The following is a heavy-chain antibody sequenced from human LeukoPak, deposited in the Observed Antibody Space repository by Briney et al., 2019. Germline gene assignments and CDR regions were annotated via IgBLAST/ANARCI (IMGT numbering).Heavy chain of an antibody. CDR1: GFTFSSYD. V-gene: IGHV3-30*02. D-gene: IGHD3-22*01. Sequence: GGSLRLSCAASGFTFSSYDMHWVRQAPGKGLEWVALIRYDGNNKYYADSVKGRFTISRDNAKNTLNLQMNSLRAEDTAVYYCARDLGQYYDTSDNWFDPWGQGTLVTVSS. CDR3: ARDLGQYYDTSDNWFDP. J-gene: IGHJ5*02. CDR2: IRYDGNNK.